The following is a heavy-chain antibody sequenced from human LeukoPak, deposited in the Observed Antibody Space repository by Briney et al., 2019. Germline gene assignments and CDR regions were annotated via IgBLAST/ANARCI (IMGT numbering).Heavy chain of an antibody. Sequence: SETLSLTCAVYGGSFSGYYWSWIRQPPGKGLEWIGEINHSGSTNYNPFLKSRVTISVDTSKNQFSLKLSSVTVADTAVYYCASAPGPGRYYYYYYGMDVWGQGTTVTVSS. J-gene: IGHJ6*02. V-gene: IGHV4-34*01. CDR2: INHSGST. CDR3: ASAPGPGRYYYYYYGMDV. D-gene: IGHD3-9*01. CDR1: GGSFSGYY.